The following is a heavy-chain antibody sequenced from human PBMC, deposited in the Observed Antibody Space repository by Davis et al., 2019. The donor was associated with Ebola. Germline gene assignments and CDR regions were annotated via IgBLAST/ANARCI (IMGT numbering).Heavy chain of an antibody. CDR3: TRGWLRAGMDV. D-gene: IGHD5-18*01. J-gene: IGHJ6*04. V-gene: IGHV6-1*01. CDR2: TYYYRSKWYI. Sequence: HSQTPSLTRAISGDSVSGNNGAWNWIRQSPSRGLEWLGRTYYYRSKWYIDYAESVRGRIIINPDTSKNQLSLQVNSVTPEDTAVYYCTRGWLRAGMDVWGEGTTVTVSS. CDR1: GDSVSGNNGA.